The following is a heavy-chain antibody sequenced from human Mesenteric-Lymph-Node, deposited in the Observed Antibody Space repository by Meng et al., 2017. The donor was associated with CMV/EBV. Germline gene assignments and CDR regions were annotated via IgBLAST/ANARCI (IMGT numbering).Heavy chain of an antibody. CDR3: ARGAVGFYGIDV. D-gene: IGHD6-19*01. J-gene: IGHJ6*02. CDR1: GFTFSSYS. CDR2: ISSSSSYI. Sequence: GESLKISCAASGFTFSSYSMNWVRQAPGKGLEWVSSISSSSSYIYYADSVKGRFTISRDNAKNSLYLQMNGLRVEDTAVYYWARGAVGFYGIDVWGQGTTVTVSS. V-gene: IGHV3-21*01.